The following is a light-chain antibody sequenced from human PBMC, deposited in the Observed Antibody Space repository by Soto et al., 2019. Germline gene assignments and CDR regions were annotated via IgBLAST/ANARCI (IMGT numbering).Light chain of an antibody. J-gene: IGKJ2*02. CDR1: QSVSSN. V-gene: IGKV3-15*01. Sequence: EIVMTQSPATLSVSPGERATLSCRASQSVSSNLAWYQQKPGQAPRLLIYGASTRATGIPARFSGSGSGTEFTLNISSLQSEDFAVYYCQQYNNWPPPCNFGQGTKLEIK. CDR3: QQYNNWPPPCN. CDR2: GAS.